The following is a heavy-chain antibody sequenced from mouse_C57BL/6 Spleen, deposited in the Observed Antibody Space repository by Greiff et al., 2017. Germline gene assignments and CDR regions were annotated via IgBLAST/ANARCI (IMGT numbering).Heavy chain of an antibody. J-gene: IGHJ4*01. D-gene: IGHD3-2*02. Sequence: VQLQQSGAELVRPGASVKLSCTASGFNIKDYYMHWVKQRPEQGLEWIGRIDPEDCDTEYAPKFQGKATMTADTSSNTAYLQLSSLTSEDTAVYYCTDSSGYYAMDYWGQGTSVTVSS. CDR1: GFNIKDYY. CDR3: TDSSGYYAMDY. CDR2: IDPEDCDT. V-gene: IGHV14-1*01.